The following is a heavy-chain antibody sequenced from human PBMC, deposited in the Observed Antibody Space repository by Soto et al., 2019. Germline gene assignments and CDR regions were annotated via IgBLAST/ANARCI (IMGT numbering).Heavy chain of an antibody. CDR2: TIPMFGIP. CDR1: GGTLNKHA. D-gene: IGHD6-13*01. CDR3: ARGGTSGWLKGAYDV. V-gene: IGHV1-69*01. J-gene: IGHJ3*01. Sequence: QVQLVQSGAEVKKPGSSVKVSCKASGGTLNKHAITWVRRAPGQGPEWLGGTIPMFGIPNYPQKFQGRVTITADDSTNTSHMELHSLTSDDTAVYYCARGGTSGWLKGAYDVWGQGTMVTVSS.